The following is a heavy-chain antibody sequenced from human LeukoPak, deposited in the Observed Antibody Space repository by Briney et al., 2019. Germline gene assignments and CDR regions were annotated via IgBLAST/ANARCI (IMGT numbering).Heavy chain of an antibody. CDR1: GYTFTGYY. CDR2: INPNTGGT. V-gene: IGHV1-2*02. J-gene: IGHJ5*02. D-gene: IGHD1-14*01. CDR3: ARDHGMDVTNWFDP. Sequence: GASVKVSCKASGYTFTGYYMHWVRQAPGQGLEWMGWINPNTGGTNYAQKFQGRVTMTRDTSISTAYMELSRLRSDDTAVYYCARDHGMDVTNWFDPWGQGTLVTVSS.